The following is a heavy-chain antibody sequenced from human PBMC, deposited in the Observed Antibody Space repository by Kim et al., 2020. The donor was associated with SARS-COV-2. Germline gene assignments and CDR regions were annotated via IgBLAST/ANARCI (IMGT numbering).Heavy chain of an antibody. J-gene: IGHJ2*01. CDR3: ARRITMSGVPIRSYVEH. D-gene: IGHD3-3*01. CDR2: IKRDGSAQ. Sequence: GGSLRLSCAASGFTFSDYWMSWVRQAPGKGLEWVSNIKRDGSAQYYVDSVRGRFTISRDNAKNSLYLQMNSLRAEDTAVYYCARRITMSGVPIRSYVEHWGRGGLLSVSP. V-gene: IGHV3-7*01. CDR1: GFTFSDYW.